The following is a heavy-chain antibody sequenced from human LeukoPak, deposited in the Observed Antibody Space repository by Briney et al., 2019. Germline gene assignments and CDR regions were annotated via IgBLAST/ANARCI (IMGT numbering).Heavy chain of an antibody. CDR2: IKQDGSEK. CDR1: GFTFSSYW. CDR3: ARYDYVWGKTFDI. J-gene: IGHJ3*02. D-gene: IGHD3-16*01. Sequence: PGGSLRLSCAASGFTFSSYWMSWVRQAPGKGLEWVANIKQDGSEKYYVDSVKGRFTISRDNAKNSLFLQMSSLRAEDMAAYYCARYDYVWGKTFDIWGQGTMVTVSS. V-gene: IGHV3-7*01.